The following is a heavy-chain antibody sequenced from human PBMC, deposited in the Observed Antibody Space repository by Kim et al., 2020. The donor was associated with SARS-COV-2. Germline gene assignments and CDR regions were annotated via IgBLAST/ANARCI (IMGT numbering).Heavy chain of an antibody. J-gene: IGHJ2*01. D-gene: IGHD3-16*01. CDR3: ARDRGHDYVNWYFDL. Sequence: SVKVSCKASGGTFSSYAISWVRQAPGQGLEWMGGIIPIFGTANYAQKFQGRVTITADESTSTAYMELSSLRSEDTAVYYCARDRGHDYVNWYFDLWGRGTLVTVSS. CDR1: GGTFSSYA. V-gene: IGHV1-69*13. CDR2: IIPIFGTA.